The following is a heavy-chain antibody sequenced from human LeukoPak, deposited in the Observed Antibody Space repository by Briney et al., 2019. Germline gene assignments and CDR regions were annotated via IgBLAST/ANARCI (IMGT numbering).Heavy chain of an antibody. CDR2: IYYSGST. CDR1: GGSISSCSYY. V-gene: IGHV4-39*01. CDR3: ASVKWELGS. D-gene: IGHD1-26*01. Sequence: SETLSLTCPVSGGSISSCSYYWGWIRQPPGKGLEWIGSIYYSGSTYYNPSLKSRVTISVDTSKNQFSLKLSSVTAADTAVYYCASVKWELGSWGQGTLVTVSS. J-gene: IGHJ5*02.